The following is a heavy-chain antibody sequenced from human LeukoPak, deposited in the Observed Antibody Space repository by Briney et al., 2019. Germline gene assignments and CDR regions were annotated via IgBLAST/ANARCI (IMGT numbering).Heavy chain of an antibody. D-gene: IGHD2-8*01. CDR1: GFTFSSYW. CDR2: IKQDGSEK. Sequence: PGGSLRLSXAASGFTFSSYWMSWVRQDPGKGLEWVANIKQDGSEKYYVDSVKGRFTISRDNAKNSLYLQMNSLRAEDTAVYYCARARNIVLMVYAMEYWGQGTLVTVSS. CDR3: ARARNIVLMVYAMEY. V-gene: IGHV3-7*01. J-gene: IGHJ4*02.